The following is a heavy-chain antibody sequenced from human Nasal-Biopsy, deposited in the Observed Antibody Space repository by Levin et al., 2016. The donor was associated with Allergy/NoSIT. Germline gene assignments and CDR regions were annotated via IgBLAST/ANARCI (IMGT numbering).Heavy chain of an antibody. CDR3: AKDQIPAAGPPNGYYYYGMDV. CDR1: GLVFDEFG. CDR2: IDWEKNII. J-gene: IGHJ6*02. Sequence: SLKISCAASGLVFDEFGMHWVRQAPGKGLEWVSGIDWEKNIIGYADSVKGRFSISRDNAKNSLYLEMNSLRVEDTAVYYCAKDQIPAAGPPNGYYYYGMDVWGQGTTVTVSS. V-gene: IGHV3-9*01. D-gene: IGHD6-13*01.